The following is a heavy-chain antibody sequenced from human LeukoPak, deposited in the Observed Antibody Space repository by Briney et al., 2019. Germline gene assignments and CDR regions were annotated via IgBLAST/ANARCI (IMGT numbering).Heavy chain of an antibody. V-gene: IGHV4-31*03. CDR2: IFSTGNT. Sequence: SQTLSLTCTVSGDSMSSGGYYWSWIRQHPGKGLEWIGYIFSTGNTYYNPSLESRLTISVATSKNRFSLQLSFVTAADTAVYYCARTRLRGDPFDDWGQGTLVTVSS. CDR1: GDSMSSGGYY. CDR3: ARTRLRGDPFDD. D-gene: IGHD2-21*02. J-gene: IGHJ4*02.